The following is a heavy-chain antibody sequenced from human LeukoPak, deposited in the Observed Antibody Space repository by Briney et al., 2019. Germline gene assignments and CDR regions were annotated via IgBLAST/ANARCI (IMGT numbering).Heavy chain of an antibody. D-gene: IGHD1-26*01. CDR1: GFTFSSYA. CDR2: ISGSGGST. CDR3: ANEVGSIVGAN. Sequence: GGSLRLSCAASGFTFSSYAMSWVRQAPGKGLEWVSAISGSGGSTYYADSVKGRFTISRDNSKNTLYLRMNSLRAEDTAVYYCANEVGSIVGANWGQGTLVTVSS. J-gene: IGHJ1*01. V-gene: IGHV3-23*01.